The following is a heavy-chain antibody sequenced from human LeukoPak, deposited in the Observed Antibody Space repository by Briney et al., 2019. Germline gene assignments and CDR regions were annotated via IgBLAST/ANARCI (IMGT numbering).Heavy chain of an antibody. D-gene: IGHD1-26*01. V-gene: IGHV3-64D*06. CDR3: VRDLWGFGH. J-gene: IGHJ4*02. Sequence: GGSLRLSCSASGFSFRTLAMHWVRQAPGRGLEYLAVIGGDDVTAYFADSVKGRFTVSRDISTNTLYLQMTSLRPEDTAVYYCVRDLWGFGHWGQGTLVTVSS. CDR1: GFSFRTLA. CDR2: IGGDDVTA.